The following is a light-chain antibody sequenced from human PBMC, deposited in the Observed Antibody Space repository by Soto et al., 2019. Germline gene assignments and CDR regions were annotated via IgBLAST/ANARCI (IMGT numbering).Light chain of an antibody. Sequence: QSVLAQPASLSGSRGQSITISCTGTNSDVGRYNYVSWFQQHPGKVPKLIIYDVSNWPSGVSDRFSGSKSGNTASLTISGLHPEDEADYYCSSFTSSSTFVFGTGTKVTVL. V-gene: IGLV2-14*03. CDR1: NSDVGRYNY. J-gene: IGLJ1*01. CDR2: DVS. CDR3: SSFTSSSTFV.